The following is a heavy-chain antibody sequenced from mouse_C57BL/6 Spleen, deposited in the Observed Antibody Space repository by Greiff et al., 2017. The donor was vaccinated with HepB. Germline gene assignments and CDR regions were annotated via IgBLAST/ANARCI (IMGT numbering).Heavy chain of an antibody. V-gene: IGHV14-2*01. CDR1: GFNIKDYY. D-gene: IGHD2-1*01. CDR2: IDPEDGET. J-gene: IGHJ4*01. Sequence: EVKVVESGAELVKPGASVKLSCTASGFNIKDYYMHWVKQRTEQGLEWIGRIDPEDGETKYAPKFQGKATITADTSSNTAYLQLSSLTSEDTAVYYCARGAIYYGNYDAMDYWGQGTSVTVSS. CDR3: ARGAIYYGNYDAMDY.